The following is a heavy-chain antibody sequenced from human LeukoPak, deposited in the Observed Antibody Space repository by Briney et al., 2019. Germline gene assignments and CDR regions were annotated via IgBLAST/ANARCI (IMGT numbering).Heavy chain of an antibody. CDR2: IYHSGST. CDR3: ARDDYGDSDAFDI. V-gene: IGHV4-38-2*02. J-gene: IGHJ3*02. CDR1: GYSISSGYY. D-gene: IGHD4-17*01. Sequence: SETLSLTCTVSGYSISSGYYWGWIRPPPGKGLEWIGSIYHSGSTYYNPSLKSRVTISVDTSKNQFSLKLSSVTAADTAVYYCARDDYGDSDAFDIWGQGTMVTVSS.